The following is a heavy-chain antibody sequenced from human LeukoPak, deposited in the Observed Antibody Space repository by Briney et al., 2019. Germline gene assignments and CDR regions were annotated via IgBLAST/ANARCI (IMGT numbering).Heavy chain of an antibody. CDR1: GFTFSSYR. CDR3: ARDLGGYDSAG. CDR2: ISSSSSYI. Sequence: GGSLRLSCAASGFTFSSYRMNWVRQAPGKGLEWVSSISSSSSYIYYADSVKGRFTISRDNAKNSLYLQMNSLRAEDTAVYYCARDLGGYDSAGWGQGTLVTVSS. V-gene: IGHV3-21*01. J-gene: IGHJ4*02. D-gene: IGHD5-12*01.